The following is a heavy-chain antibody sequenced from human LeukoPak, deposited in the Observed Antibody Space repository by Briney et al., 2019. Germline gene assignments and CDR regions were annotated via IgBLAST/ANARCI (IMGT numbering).Heavy chain of an antibody. Sequence: GASVKVSCKASGYTFTSYDINWVRQATGQGLEWMGWMNPNSGNTGYAQKFQGRVTMTRNTSISTAYMELSSLRSEDTAVYYCARGYCSGGSCYYGYWGQGTLVTVSS. CDR2: MNPNSGNT. V-gene: IGHV1-8*01. D-gene: IGHD2-15*01. CDR1: GYTFTSYD. CDR3: ARGYCSGGSCYYGY. J-gene: IGHJ4*02.